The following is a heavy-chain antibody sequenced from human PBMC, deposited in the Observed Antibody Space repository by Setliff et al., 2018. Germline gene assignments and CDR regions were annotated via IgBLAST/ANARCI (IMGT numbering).Heavy chain of an antibody. CDR1: VTRGSFSGYY. CDR3: ARESVYYDRNGYYRGYWYFDL. CDR2: IYTSGST. Sequence: PSETLSLTCGVFVTRGSFSGYYWSWIRQPPGKGLEWIGRIYTSGSTNYNPSLESRVTMSVQTSRNQFSLKLSSVTAADTATYYCARESVYYDRNGYYRGYWYFDLWGHGTQVTVSS. D-gene: IGHD3-22*01. J-gene: IGHJ2*01. V-gene: IGHV4-4*07.